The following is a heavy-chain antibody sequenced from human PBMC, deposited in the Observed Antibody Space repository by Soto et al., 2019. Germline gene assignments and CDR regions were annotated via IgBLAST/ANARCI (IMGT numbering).Heavy chain of an antibody. CDR2: IIPILGIA. Sequence: SVKVSCKASGGTFSSYTISWVRQAPGQGLEWMGRIIPILGIANYAQKFQGRVTITADKSTSTAYMELSSLRSEDTAVYYCARGVSAAATNFDYWGQGTLVTVSS. CDR1: GGTFSSYT. J-gene: IGHJ4*02. CDR3: ARGVSAAATNFDY. D-gene: IGHD6-13*01. V-gene: IGHV1-69*02.